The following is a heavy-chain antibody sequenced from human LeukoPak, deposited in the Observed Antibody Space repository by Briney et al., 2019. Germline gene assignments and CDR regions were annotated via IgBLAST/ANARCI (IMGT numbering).Heavy chain of an antibody. CDR2: IYPADSDT. J-gene: IGHJ6*03. CDR1: GYSFTSYW. D-gene: IGHD6-13*01. CDR3: ARPVAAAGLRYYYMGV. Sequence: GESLKISCKGSGYSFTSYWIGWVRQMPGKGLEWMGIIYPADSDTRYSPSFQGQVTISADKSTSTAYLQWSSLKASDTAMYYCARPVAAAGLRYYYMGVWGKGTTVTVSS. V-gene: IGHV5-51*01.